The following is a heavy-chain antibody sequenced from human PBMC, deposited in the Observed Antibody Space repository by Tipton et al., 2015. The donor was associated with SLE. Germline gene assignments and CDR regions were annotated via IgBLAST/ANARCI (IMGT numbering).Heavy chain of an antibody. D-gene: IGHD4-17*01. CDR3: ARGSDGEYVRYFDV. V-gene: IGHV4-4*07. Sequence: LRLSCTVSGGSISIYYWISIRQPAGKGLEWIGRIYTSGSTNYNPSLRSRVTMSIDASQNRVSLRLKSVSAADTAVYYCARGSDGEYVRYFDVWGPGTLVTVSS. CDR1: GGSISIYY. CDR2: IYTSGST. J-gene: IGHJ2*01.